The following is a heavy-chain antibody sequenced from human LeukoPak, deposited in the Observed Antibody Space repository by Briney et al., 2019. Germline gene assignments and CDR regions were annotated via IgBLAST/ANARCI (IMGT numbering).Heavy chain of an antibody. Sequence: ASVKVSCKVSGYTLTELSMHWVRQAPGKGLEWMGGFDPEDGETIYAQKFQGRVTMTEDTSTDTAYMELSSLRSEDTAVYYCATDLSSGWYLGYWGQGTLDTVSS. CDR1: GYTLTELS. J-gene: IGHJ4*02. V-gene: IGHV1-24*01. CDR2: FDPEDGET. CDR3: ATDLSSGWYLGY. D-gene: IGHD6-19*01.